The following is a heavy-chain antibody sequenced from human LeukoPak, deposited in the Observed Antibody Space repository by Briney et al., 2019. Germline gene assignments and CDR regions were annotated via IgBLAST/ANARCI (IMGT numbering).Heavy chain of an antibody. D-gene: IGHD6-19*01. CDR3: ARGEDYSSGWPDY. CDR2: INHSGST. CDR1: GGSISNYY. Sequence: PSETLSLTCTVSGGSISNYYWNWIRQPPGKGLEWIGEINHSGSTNYNPSLKSRVTISVDTSKDQFSLKLSSVTAADTAVYYCARGEDYSSGWPDYWGQGTLVTVSS. J-gene: IGHJ4*02. V-gene: IGHV4-34*01.